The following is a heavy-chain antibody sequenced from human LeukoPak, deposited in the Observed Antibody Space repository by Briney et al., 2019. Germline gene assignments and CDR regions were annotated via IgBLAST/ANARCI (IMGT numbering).Heavy chain of an antibody. D-gene: IGHD6-13*01. V-gene: IGHV4-39*07. J-gene: IGHJ3*02. CDR2: MYYSGNT. Sequence: SETLSLTCSVSGGSLSIDTYYWGWIRQPPGKGLEWIGTMYYSGNTDYNPSLKSRVTISVDTSKNQFSLKLSSVTAADTAVYYCASCGSSSHDAFDIWGQGTMVTVSS. CDR1: GGSLSIDTYY. CDR3: ASCGSSSHDAFDI.